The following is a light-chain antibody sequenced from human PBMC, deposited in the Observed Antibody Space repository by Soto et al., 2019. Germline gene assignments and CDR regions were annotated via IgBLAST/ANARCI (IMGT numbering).Light chain of an antibody. J-gene: IGKJ1*01. V-gene: IGKV3-20*01. CDR1: QSVSSSY. Sequence: EIVLTQSPGTLSLSPGERATLSCRASQSVSSSYLAWYQQKPGQAPRLLIYGASSRATGIPDRFSGSGSGPDLSLPISSLAHYDVQVYLCQRYGRPWRTFGQGPQVQIK. CDR3: QRYGRPWRT. CDR2: GAS.